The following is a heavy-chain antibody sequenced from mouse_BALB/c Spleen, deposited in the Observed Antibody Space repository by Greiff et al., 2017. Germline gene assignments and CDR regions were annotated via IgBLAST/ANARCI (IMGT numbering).Heavy chain of an antibody. CDR2: ISSGGSYT. J-gene: IGHJ3*01. D-gene: IGHD2-4*01. V-gene: IGHV5-6*02. Sequence: DVMLVESGGDLVKPGGSLKLSCAASGFTFSSYGMSWVRQTPDKRLEWVATISSGGSYTYYPDSVKGRFTISRDNAKNTLYLQMSSLKSEDTAMYYCARQIYYDPFAYWGQGTLVTVSA. CDR3: ARQIYYDPFAY. CDR1: GFTFSSYG.